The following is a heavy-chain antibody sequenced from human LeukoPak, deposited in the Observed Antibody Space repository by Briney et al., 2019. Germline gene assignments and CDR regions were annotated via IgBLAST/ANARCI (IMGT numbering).Heavy chain of an antibody. Sequence: SETLSLTCTVSGGSINSYYWSWIRQPPGKGLEWIAYIYYSGSTSYNPSLKSRVTISVDTSKNQFSLKLSSVTAADTAVYYCASSEGRLDRAFDYWGQGTLVTVSS. CDR2: IYYSGST. CDR1: GGSINSYY. CDR3: ASSEGRLDRAFDY. V-gene: IGHV4-59*12. J-gene: IGHJ4*02. D-gene: IGHD5-18*01.